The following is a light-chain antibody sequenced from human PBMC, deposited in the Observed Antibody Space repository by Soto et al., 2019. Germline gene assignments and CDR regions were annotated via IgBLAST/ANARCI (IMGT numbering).Light chain of an antibody. CDR3: SAYAGTNDLGV. CDR2: EVS. V-gene: IGLV2-8*01. J-gene: IGLJ3*02. CDR1: NSGIGIYDF. Sequence: QSALTQPPSASGSPGQSVTISCTGTNSGIGIYDFVSWYQQHPGKAPKLLIYEVSKRPSGVPDRFSGSKSGNTASLTVSDLQTEDAADYFCSAYAGTNDLGVFGGGTKLTVL.